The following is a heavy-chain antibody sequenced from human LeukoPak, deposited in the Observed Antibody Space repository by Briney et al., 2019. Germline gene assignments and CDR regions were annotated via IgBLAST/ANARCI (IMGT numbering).Heavy chain of an antibody. CDR1: GYSFTSYW. CDR3: ARLPRYCSSTSCGYFDL. Sequence: GASLKISFKGSGYSFTSYWIGWVRPMPGKGLGWMGIIYPGDSDTRYSPSFQGQVTISADKSISTAYLQWSSLKASDTAMYYCARLPRYCSSTSCGYFDLWGRGTLVTVSS. J-gene: IGHJ2*01. CDR2: IYPGDSDT. D-gene: IGHD2-2*01. V-gene: IGHV5-51*01.